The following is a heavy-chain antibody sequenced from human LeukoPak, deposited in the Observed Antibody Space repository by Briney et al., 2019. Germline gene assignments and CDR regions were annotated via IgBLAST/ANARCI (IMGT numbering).Heavy chain of an antibody. CDR2: FDPENGET. V-gene: IGHV1-24*01. CDR1: GYTLTEIS. D-gene: IGHD3-22*01. CDR3: ATALSYYDSSGYSFDY. J-gene: IGHJ4*02. Sequence: ASVKVSCKVSGYTLTEISMYWVRQAPGKGLERMGRFDPENGETLYAQKFQGRVTMTEDTSTDTAYMELSSLRSEDTAVYYCATALSYYDSSGYSFDYWGQGTLVTVSS.